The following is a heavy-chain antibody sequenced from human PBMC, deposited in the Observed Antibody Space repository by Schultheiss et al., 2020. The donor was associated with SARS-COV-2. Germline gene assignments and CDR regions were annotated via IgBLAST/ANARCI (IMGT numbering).Heavy chain of an antibody. J-gene: IGHJ3*02. CDR1: GGSFSGYY. V-gene: IGHV4-34*01. CDR2: IYYSGST. CDR3: ARAIILRVAFDI. Sequence: SETLSLTCAVYGGSFSGYYWSWIRQPPGKGLEWIGSIYYSGSTYYNPSLKSRVTISVDTSKNQLSLKLSSVTAADTAVYYCARAIILRVAFDIWGQGTMVTVSS. D-gene: IGHD3-3*01.